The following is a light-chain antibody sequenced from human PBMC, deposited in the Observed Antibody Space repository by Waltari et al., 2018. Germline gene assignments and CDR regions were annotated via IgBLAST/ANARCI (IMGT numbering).Light chain of an antibody. CDR2: DAS. CDR1: QSIRHY. V-gene: IGKV3-11*01. Sequence: EIMLTQSPATLSLSPGDRATLSSKASQSIRHYLAWYQQNPGHTPRLLIFDASNRATGIPARFSGRGSGTDFTLTISSLEPEDFAVYYCQQRANSPITFGPGTTVDIK. J-gene: IGKJ3*01. CDR3: QQRANSPIT.